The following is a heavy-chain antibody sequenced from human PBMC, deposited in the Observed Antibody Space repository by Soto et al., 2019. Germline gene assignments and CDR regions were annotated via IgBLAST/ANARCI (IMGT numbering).Heavy chain of an antibody. CDR3: ARGIVVVVAADAFDI. Sequence: QVQLVESGPGLVKPSETLSLTCTVSGGSISSYYWSWIRQPPGKGLEWIGYIYYSGSTNYNPSLKSRVTISVDTSKNQFSLKLSSVTAADTAVYYCARGIVVVVAADAFDIWGQGTMVTVSS. V-gene: IGHV4-59*01. D-gene: IGHD2-15*01. J-gene: IGHJ3*02. CDR1: GGSISSYY. CDR2: IYYSGST.